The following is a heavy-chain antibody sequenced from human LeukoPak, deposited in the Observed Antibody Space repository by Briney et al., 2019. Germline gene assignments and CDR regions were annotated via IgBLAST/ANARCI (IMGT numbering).Heavy chain of an antibody. D-gene: IGHD2-15*01. V-gene: IGHV1-8*03. CDR3: ARGPYCSGGSCSYYYYYYMDV. CDR2: MNPNSGNT. Sequence: ASVKVSCKASGYTFTSYGISWVRQATGQGLEWMGWMNPNSGNTGYAQKFQGRVTITRNTSISTAYMELSSLRSEDTAVYYCARGPYCSGGSCSYYYYYYMDVWGKGTTVTVSS. CDR1: GYTFTSYG. J-gene: IGHJ6*03.